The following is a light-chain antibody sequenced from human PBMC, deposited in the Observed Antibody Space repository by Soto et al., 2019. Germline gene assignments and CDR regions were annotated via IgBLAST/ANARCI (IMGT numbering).Light chain of an antibody. CDR2: RHN. J-gene: IGLJ1*01. Sequence: QSALTQTPSASGTPGQRVSISCSGSSSNIGSNYVYWYQQVPGMAPKLLIHRHNQRPSGVPDRFSGSKSGTSASLAISGLRSDDEADYYCAAWDDSLNGLVFGAGTKVTVL. CDR1: SSNIGSNY. CDR3: AAWDDSLNGLV. V-gene: IGLV1-47*01.